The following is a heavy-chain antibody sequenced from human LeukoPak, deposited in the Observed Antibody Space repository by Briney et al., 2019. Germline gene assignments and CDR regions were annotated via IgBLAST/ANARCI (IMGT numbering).Heavy chain of an antibody. CDR1: GGSFSGYY. J-gene: IGHJ4*02. Sequence: SETLSLTCAVYGGSFSGYYWSWIRQPPGKGLEWIGEINHSGSTNYNPSLKSRVTISVNTSKNQFSLKLSSVTAADTAVYYCARVRGGVFDYWGQGTLVTVSS. CDR3: ARVRGGVFDY. CDR2: INHSGST. V-gene: IGHV4-34*01.